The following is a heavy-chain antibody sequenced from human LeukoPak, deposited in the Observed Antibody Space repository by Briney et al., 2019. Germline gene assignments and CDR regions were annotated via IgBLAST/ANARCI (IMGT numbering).Heavy chain of an antibody. CDR2: INPDGSTT. CDR3: ARGPPAAV. V-gene: IGHV3-74*01. Sequence: GWSLRLSCATSGLSFSGTWMTWVRQAPGKGLVWVSRINPDGSTTDYADSVKGRFTISRDNAESMLYLQMKSLRAEDTAVYYCARGPPAAVWGQGALVTVSS. J-gene: IGHJ4*02. D-gene: IGHD6-25*01. CDR1: GLSFSGTW.